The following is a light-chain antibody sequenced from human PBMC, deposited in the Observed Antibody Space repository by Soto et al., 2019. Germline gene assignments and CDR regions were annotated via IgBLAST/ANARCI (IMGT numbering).Light chain of an antibody. J-gene: IGKJ3*01. V-gene: IGKV1-9*01. CDR1: QGISSY. CDR3: QQLNTYPRT. CDR2: AAS. Sequence: IQLTQSPSSLSASVGDRVIITCRASQGISSYLAWYQQKPGKAPKLLIYAASTLQSGVPSRFSGSGSGTDFTLTISSLQPEDFETYYCQQLNTYPRTFGPGTKVDIK.